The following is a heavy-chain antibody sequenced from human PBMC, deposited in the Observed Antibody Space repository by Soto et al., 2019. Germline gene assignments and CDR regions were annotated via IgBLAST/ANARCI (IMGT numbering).Heavy chain of an antibody. CDR2: INADNGNT. D-gene: IGHD5-12*01. J-gene: IGHJ6*03. CDR3: ARVVATYYYYYMDV. V-gene: IGHV1-3*01. Sequence: ASVKVSCKVSGYTLTELSMHWVRQAPGKRLEWMGCINADNGNTIYSQKFQGRVTITRDTSASTAYMELSSLRSEDTAVYYCARVVATYYYYYMDVWGKGTTVTVSS. CDR1: GYTLTELS.